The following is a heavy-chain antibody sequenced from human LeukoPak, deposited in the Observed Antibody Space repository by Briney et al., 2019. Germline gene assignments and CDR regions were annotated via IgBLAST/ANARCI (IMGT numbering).Heavy chain of an antibody. CDR1: GFTFSSYA. CDR2: ISGSGGST. J-gene: IGHJ4*02. D-gene: IGHD4-17*01. CDR3: AKDLTTVTTGDY. Sequence: GGSLRLSCVASGFTFSSYAMNWVRQAPGKGLEWVSSISGSGGSTYYADSVKGRFTISRDNSKNTLYLHMNSLRAEDTAVYYCAKDLTTVTTGDYWGQGTLVTVSS. V-gene: IGHV3-23*01.